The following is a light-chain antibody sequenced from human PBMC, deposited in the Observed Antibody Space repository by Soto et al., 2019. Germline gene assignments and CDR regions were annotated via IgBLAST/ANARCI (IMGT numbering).Light chain of an antibody. V-gene: IGKV3-15*01. CDR3: QQYNNLLLT. CDR1: QNIRTN. Sequence: IVMTQSPATLSVSPGERATFSCRASQNIRTNLAWYQQKPGQVPRLLIYGASTRAPGVPARFSGSGSGTEFILTISSLQSEDFAIYYCQQYNNLLLTFGGGTKVDI. CDR2: GAS. J-gene: IGKJ4*01.